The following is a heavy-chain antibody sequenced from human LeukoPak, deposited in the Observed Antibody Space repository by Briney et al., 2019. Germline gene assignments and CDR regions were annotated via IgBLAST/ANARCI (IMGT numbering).Heavy chain of an antibody. J-gene: IGHJ3*02. Sequence: PGGSLRLSCAASGFTFSSYEMNWVRQTPGKGLEWVSYISSSGSTIYYADSVKGRFTISRDNAKNSLYLQMNSLRAEDTAVYYCARESSPGAFDIWGQGTMVTVSS. V-gene: IGHV3-48*03. CDR2: ISSSGSTI. CDR3: ARESSPGAFDI. CDR1: GFTFSSYE.